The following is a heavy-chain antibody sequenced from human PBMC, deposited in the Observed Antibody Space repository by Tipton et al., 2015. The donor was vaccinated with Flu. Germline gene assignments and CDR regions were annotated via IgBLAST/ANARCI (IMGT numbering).Heavy chain of an antibody. CDR3: ARSTYYYGSGSSDY. CDR2: ISHSGRT. Sequence: TLSLTCTISGHSISSDHYWGWIRQPPGKGLEWIGCISHSGRTYYNPSLKSRVTISVDTAKNQFSQRLSSVTAADTAVYYCARSTYYYGSGSSDYWGQGTLVTVSS. V-gene: IGHV4-38-2*02. J-gene: IGHJ4*02. CDR1: GHSISSDHY. D-gene: IGHD3-10*01.